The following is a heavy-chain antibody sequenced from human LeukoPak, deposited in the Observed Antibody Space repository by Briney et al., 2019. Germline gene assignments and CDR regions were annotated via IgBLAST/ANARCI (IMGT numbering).Heavy chain of an antibody. J-gene: IGHJ4*02. CDR3: SGYDYVWGSYDDY. CDR2: IKSKTDGGTT. D-gene: IGHD3-16*01. V-gene: IGHV3-15*01. Sequence: GGSLRHSCAASGFTFSYAWMTWVRQAPGKGLEWVGRIKSKTDGGTTDHAAPVKGRFTISRDDSKNTLYLQMNSLKTEDTAVYYCSGYDYVWGSYDDYWGQGTLVTVSS. CDR1: GFTFSYAW.